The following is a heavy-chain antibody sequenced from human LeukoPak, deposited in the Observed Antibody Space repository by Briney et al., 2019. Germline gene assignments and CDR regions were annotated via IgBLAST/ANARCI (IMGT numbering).Heavy chain of an antibody. CDR3: ARTDTSSWYGGLDY. CDR2: IYPGASDT. Sequence: GESLKISCKGSGYSFTSYWTGWVRQMPGKGLEWMGIIYPGASDTRYSPSFQGQVTISADKSITTAYLQWSSLKASDTAMYYCARTDTSSWYGGLDYWGQGTLVTVSS. V-gene: IGHV5-51*01. CDR1: GYSFTSYW. D-gene: IGHD6-13*01. J-gene: IGHJ4*02.